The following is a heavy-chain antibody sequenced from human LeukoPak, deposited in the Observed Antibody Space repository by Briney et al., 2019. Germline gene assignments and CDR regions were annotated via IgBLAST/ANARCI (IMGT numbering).Heavy chain of an antibody. Sequence: PGGSLRLSCAASGFIFSNYAMSWVRQVPGRGLEWVSTISSRGDSTYVADSVKGRFTISRDNSKNSLHLQMNTVRAEDTAVYYCVKGPRPDITVAHTVENWGQGTLVTVSS. V-gene: IGHV3-23*01. J-gene: IGHJ4*02. CDR1: GFIFSNYA. CDR3: VKGPRPDITVAHTVEN. D-gene: IGHD6-19*01. CDR2: ISSRGDST.